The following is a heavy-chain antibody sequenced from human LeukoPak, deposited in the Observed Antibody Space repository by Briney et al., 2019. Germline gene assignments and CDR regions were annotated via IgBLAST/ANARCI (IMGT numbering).Heavy chain of an antibody. Sequence: GGSLRLSCAASGFAFSSYGMHWVRQAPGKGLEWVAVIWYDGSNKYYADSVKGRFTISRDNSKNTLYLQMNSLRAEDTAVYYCAKAQDTAMALDYWGQGTLVTVSS. CDR3: AKAQDTAMALDY. CDR1: GFAFSSYG. J-gene: IGHJ4*02. D-gene: IGHD5-18*01. V-gene: IGHV3-33*06. CDR2: IWYDGSNK.